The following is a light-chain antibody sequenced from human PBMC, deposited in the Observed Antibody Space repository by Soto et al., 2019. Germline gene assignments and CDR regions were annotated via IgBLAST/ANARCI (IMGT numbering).Light chain of an antibody. V-gene: IGKV3-15*01. CDR2: GAS. Sequence: EIVMSQYPTTLAEAPRVEPTVSRRASQSVSSNLAWYQQKPGQAPRLLIYGASTRATGIPARFSCSGSGTGFTLTFGVLQFVVFGFYDCQQYMNWSQACGLGTKVDIK. J-gene: IGKJ1*01. CDR3: QQYMNWSQA. CDR1: QSVSSN.